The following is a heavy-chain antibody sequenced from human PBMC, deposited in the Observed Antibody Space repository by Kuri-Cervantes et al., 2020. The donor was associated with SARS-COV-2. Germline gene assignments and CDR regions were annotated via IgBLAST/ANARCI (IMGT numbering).Heavy chain of an antibody. CDR1: GFTFSNYG. CDR3: ARDEASDDPPKYYYYGMDV. D-gene: IGHD2-2*01. V-gene: IGHV3-23*01. Sequence: GESLKISCAASGFTFSNYGMTWVRQAPGKGLEWVSAISGSGGNTYYADSVKGRFTISRDNAKNSLYLQMNSLRAEDTAVYYCARDEASDDPPKYYYYGMDVWGQGTTVTVSS. CDR2: ISGSGGNT. J-gene: IGHJ6*02.